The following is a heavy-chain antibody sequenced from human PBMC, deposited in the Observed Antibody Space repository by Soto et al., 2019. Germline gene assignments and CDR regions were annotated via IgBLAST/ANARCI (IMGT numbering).Heavy chain of an antibody. CDR3: ARGYYDTSAYYNGLSWFDP. V-gene: IGHV4-31*03. CDR2: IYNSETA. CDR1: GGSITSGGYY. J-gene: IGHJ5*02. D-gene: IGHD3-22*01. Sequence: SETLSLTCTVAGGSITSGGYYWSWIRHLPGKGLEWIGFIYNSETAYYNPSLKSRLSISGDTSKNEFSPKLSSVTAADSAVYHCARGYYDTSAYYNGLSWFDPWGQGTQVTVSS.